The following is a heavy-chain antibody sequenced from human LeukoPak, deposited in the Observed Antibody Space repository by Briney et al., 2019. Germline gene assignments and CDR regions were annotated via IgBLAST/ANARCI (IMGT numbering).Heavy chain of an antibody. CDR1: GFIFSSYA. V-gene: IGHV3-23*01. CDR3: ARDYCSGGSCYAYEVFDY. J-gene: IGHJ4*02. CDR2: ISGSGGST. D-gene: IGHD2-15*01. Sequence: PGGSLRLSCAASGFIFSSYAMSWVRQAPGKGLEWVSAISGSGGSTYYADSVKGRFTISRDNAKNSLYLQMNSLRAEDTAVYYCARDYCSGGSCYAYEVFDYWGQGTLVTVSS.